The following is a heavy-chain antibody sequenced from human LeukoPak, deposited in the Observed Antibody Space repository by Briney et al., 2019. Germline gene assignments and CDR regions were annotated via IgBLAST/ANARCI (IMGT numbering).Heavy chain of an antibody. V-gene: IGHV3-15*01. J-gene: IGHJ4*02. CDR2: IKTTTDGGTT. D-gene: IGHD2-21*02. CDR3: ATGAVCIGNCYSGQTNY. Sequence: GGSLRLSCAASGFTVSSNYMSWVRQAPGKRLEWVGRIKTTTDGGTTDYAAPVKGRFTISRDDPKNTLYLQMNSPKTEDTAVYFCATGAVCIGNCYSGQTNYWGQGTLVTVSS. CDR1: GFTVSSNY.